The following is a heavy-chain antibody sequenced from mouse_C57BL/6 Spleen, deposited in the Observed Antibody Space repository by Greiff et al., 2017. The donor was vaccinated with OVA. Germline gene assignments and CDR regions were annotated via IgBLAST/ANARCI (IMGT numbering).Heavy chain of an antibody. V-gene: IGHV1-26*01. CDR2: INPNNGGT. CDR1: GYTFTDYY. Sequence: VQLQQSGPELVKPGASVKISCKASGYTFTDYYMNWVKQSHGKSLEWIGDINPNNGGTSYNQKFKGKATLTVDKSSSTAYMELRSLTSEDSAVYYCARSKIYTITSMDYWGQGTSVTVSS. D-gene: IGHD1-2*01. CDR3: ARSKIYTITSMDY. J-gene: IGHJ4*01.